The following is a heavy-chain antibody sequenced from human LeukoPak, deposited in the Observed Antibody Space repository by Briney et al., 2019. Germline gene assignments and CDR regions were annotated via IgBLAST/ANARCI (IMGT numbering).Heavy chain of an antibody. CDR1: GFTFTTYW. D-gene: IGHD3-10*01. V-gene: IGHV3-7*01. CDR3: AKVAKYYYGSETYYFFEH. Sequence: GGSLRLSCAASGFTFTTYWMTWVRQAPGKGLEWVASINQDGTEKYYVDSVKGRFTISRDNAKNSLYLQMNSLRVEDTAVFYCAKVAKYYYGSETYYFFEHWGQGTPVTAPS. CDR2: INQDGTEK. J-gene: IGHJ4*02.